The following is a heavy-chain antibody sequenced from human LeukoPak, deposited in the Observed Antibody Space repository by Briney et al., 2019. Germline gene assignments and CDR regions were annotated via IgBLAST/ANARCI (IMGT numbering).Heavy chain of an antibody. J-gene: IGHJ4*02. CDR2: ISYDGSNK. CDR3: ARDSVGATNYFDY. Sequence: HTGRSLRLPCAASGFTFSSYAMHWIRQAPGKGLEWVAVISYDGSNKYYADSVKGRFTISRDNSKNTLYLQMNSLRAEDTAVYYCARDSVGATNYFDYWGQGTLVTVSS. V-gene: IGHV3-30-3*01. D-gene: IGHD1-26*01. CDR1: GFTFSSYA.